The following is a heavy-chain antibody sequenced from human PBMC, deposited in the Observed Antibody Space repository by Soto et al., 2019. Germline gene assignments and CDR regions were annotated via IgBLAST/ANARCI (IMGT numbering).Heavy chain of an antibody. Sequence: EVQLLESGGGLVQPGGSLRLSCAASGFTFSSYAMSWVRQAPGKGLEWVSAIRGSGDSTYYADSVKGRFTTSRDNSKNTLYLQMNSLRAEDTGVYYCAKGLGSGSYAATHYGGQGTLVTVSS. CDR3: AKGLGSGSYAATHY. CDR2: IRGSGDST. V-gene: IGHV3-23*01. CDR1: GFTFSSYA. J-gene: IGHJ4*02. D-gene: IGHD1-26*01.